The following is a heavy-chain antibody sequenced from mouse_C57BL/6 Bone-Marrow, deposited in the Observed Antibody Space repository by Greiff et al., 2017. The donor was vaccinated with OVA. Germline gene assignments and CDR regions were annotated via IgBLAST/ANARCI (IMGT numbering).Heavy chain of an antibody. J-gene: IGHJ4*01. CDR3: TRSGVYGSSYYYAMDY. CDR1: GYTFTDYE. CDR2: IDPETGGP. Sequence: QVQLQQSGAELVRPGASVTLSCKASGYTFTDYEMHWVKQTPVHGLEWIGAIDPETGGPAYNQKFKGKAILTADKSSSTAYMELRSLTSEDSAVYYCTRSGVYGSSYYYAMDYWGQGTSVTVSS. V-gene: IGHV1-15*01. D-gene: IGHD1-1*01.